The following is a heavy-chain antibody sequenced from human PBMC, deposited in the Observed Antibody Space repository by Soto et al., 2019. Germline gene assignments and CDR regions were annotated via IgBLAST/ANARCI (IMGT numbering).Heavy chain of an antibody. D-gene: IGHD6-6*01. Sequence: SETLSLTCAVSGDSITSIYHWAWIRPPPGRGLEWVASIYHSGTTYYNPSLKSRVTISVDTSKNQFSLNLRSVTAADSAVYYCARGGDSSSTHFDYWGQGTLVTVSS. J-gene: IGHJ4*02. CDR3: ARGGDSSSTHFDY. CDR2: IYHSGTT. CDR1: GDSITSIYH. V-gene: IGHV4-38-2*01.